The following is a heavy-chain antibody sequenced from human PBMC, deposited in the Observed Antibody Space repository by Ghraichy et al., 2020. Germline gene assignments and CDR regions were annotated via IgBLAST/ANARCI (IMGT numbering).Heavy chain of an antibody. J-gene: IGHJ4*02. CDR1: GFSFSSYW. CDR2: IKRDGSEM. Sequence: GGSLRLSCAASGFSFSSYWMSWVRQAPGKGLEWLATIKRDGSEMSYVDSMKGRSTVSRDNAKNSLYLQVSSLGVEDTAVYYCVRVATVAGTGPHFDYWGLGTLVTVSS. V-gene: IGHV3-7*01. CDR3: VRVATVAGTGPHFDY. D-gene: IGHD6-19*01.